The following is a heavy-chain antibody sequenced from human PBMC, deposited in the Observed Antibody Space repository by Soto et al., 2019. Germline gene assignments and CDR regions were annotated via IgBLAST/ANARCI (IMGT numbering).Heavy chain of an antibody. CDR3: AKDRARIAPRSIDY. V-gene: IGHV3-23*01. D-gene: IGHD6-6*01. J-gene: IGHJ4*02. CDR2: ISGSGVST. Sequence: EVQLLESGGGLVQPGGSLRLSCAASGFTFSSYALSWVRQAPGKGLEWVSGISGSGVSTYYADSVKGRFTISRDNSKSTLYLQMNNLRAEDTAVYYCAKDRARIAPRSIDYWGQGTLVTVSS. CDR1: GFTFSSYA.